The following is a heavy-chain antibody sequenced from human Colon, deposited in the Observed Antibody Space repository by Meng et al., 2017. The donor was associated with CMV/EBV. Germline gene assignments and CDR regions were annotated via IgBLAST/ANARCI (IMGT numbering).Heavy chain of an antibody. V-gene: IGHV1-2*02. CDR3: ASHSSYVWGSHH. Sequence: QVQLVQSGAGVRMPGASVKVSCKASGYSFTGYYIHWVRQAPGQGLEWVGWMDPTTGRTDYAQKFQGTVTMTRDTSISTAYLELSRLTSDDTAVYYCASHSSYVWGSHHWGQGTLVTVSS. D-gene: IGHD3-16*01. J-gene: IGHJ1*01. CDR2: MDPTTGRT. CDR1: GYSFTGYY.